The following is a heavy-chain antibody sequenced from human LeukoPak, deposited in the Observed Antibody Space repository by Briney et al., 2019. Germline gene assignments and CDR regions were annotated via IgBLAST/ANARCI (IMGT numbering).Heavy chain of an antibody. Sequence: SETLSLTCSVSGGSISSRSHSWGWIRQPPGKGLEWIGIVSYGGSTHSSPSLKSRLTLAVDTSRNQFSLKLTSVTAADTAVYYCARHSGLGVVSPYSDYWGQGTLVTVSS. D-gene: IGHD2-21*01. CDR2: VSYGGST. V-gene: IGHV4-39*01. CDR3: ARHSGLGVVSPYSDY. J-gene: IGHJ4*02. CDR1: GGSISSRSHS.